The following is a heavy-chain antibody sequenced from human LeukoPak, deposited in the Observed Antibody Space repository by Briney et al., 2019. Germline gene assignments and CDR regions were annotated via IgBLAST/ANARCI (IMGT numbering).Heavy chain of an antibody. CDR3: ARARWESPHMDV. CDR2: INPSGGST. CDR1: GYTFTAFY. D-gene: IGHD1-26*01. V-gene: IGHV1-46*01. J-gene: IGHJ6*03. Sequence: VASVKVSCKASGYTFTAFYIHWVRQAPGQGLEWMGIINPSGGSTSYAQKFQGRVTMTRDTSTSTVYMELSSLRSEDTAVYYCARARWESPHMDVWGKGTTVTISS.